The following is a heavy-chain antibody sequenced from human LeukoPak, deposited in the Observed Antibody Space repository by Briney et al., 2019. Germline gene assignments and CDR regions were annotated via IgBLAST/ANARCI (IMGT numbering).Heavy chain of an antibody. CDR3: ARDVYDFDY. Sequence: QPGGSLRLSCAASGFTVSTNYMSWVRQAPGKGLEWVSLIYSDGTTNYADSVKGRFTISRDNSKNTLFLQMNSLRAEDTAVYYCARDVYDFDYWGQGTLVTVSS. V-gene: IGHV3-53*01. CDR2: IYSDGTT. J-gene: IGHJ4*02. CDR1: GFTVSTNY. D-gene: IGHD5/OR15-5a*01.